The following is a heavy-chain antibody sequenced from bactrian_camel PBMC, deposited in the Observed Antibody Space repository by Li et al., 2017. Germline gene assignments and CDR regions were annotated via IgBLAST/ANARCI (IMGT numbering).Heavy chain of an antibody. Sequence: HVQLVESGGDLVQPGGSLRLSCTTSLDIHGGTCVGWFRQTPGKEREGVATIYIGDSSTYYTESVKGRFTISRDIDKNTVSLEMNSLKSEDTAVYYCVAARSAAWGGSDPWDYWGQGTQVTVS. V-gene: IGHV3S54*01. J-gene: IGHJ4*01. CDR2: IYIGDSST. D-gene: IGHD4*01. CDR3: VAARSAAWGGSDPWDY. CDR1: LDIHGGTC.